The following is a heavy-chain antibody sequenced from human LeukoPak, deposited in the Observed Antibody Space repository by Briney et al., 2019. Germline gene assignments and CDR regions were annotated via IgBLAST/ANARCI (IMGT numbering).Heavy chain of an antibody. Sequence: SETLSLTCAVYGGSFSGYYWSWIRQPPGKGLEWIGEINHSGSTNYNPSLKSRVTISVDTSKNQFSLRLSSVTAADTAVYYCTRERRDGYKVYFDYWGQGTLVTVSS. J-gene: IGHJ4*02. D-gene: IGHD5-24*01. CDR3: TRERRDGYKVYFDY. CDR2: INHSGST. CDR1: GGSFSGYY. V-gene: IGHV4-34*01.